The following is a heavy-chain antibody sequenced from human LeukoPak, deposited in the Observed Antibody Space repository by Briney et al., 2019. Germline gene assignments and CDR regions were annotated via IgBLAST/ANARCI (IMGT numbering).Heavy chain of an antibody. Sequence: GGSLRLSCAASGFTFSSYWMNWVRQAPGKGLEWVADIKEDGSEKFYGDSVRGRFTISRDNAKNSLYLQMNSLRAEDAAMYYCTRQYTYGYEEFDLWGQGTLVTVSS. CDR2: IKEDGSEK. V-gene: IGHV3-7*01. J-gene: IGHJ4*02. CDR3: TRQYTYGYEEFDL. D-gene: IGHD5-18*01. CDR1: GFTFSSYW.